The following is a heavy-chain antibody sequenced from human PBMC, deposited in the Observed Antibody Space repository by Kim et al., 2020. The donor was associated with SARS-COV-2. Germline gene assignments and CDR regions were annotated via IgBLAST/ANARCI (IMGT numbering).Heavy chain of an antibody. Sequence: GGSLRLSCAASGFTFSSYGMHWVHQAPGKGLEWVAVIWYDGSNKYYADSVKGRFTISRDNSKNTLYLQMNSLRAEDTAVYYCAKSLSSSSGGMDVWGQGTTVTVSS. V-gene: IGHV3-33*06. CDR2: IWYDGSNK. D-gene: IGHD6-6*01. CDR3: AKSLSSSSGGMDV. J-gene: IGHJ6*02. CDR1: GFTFSSYG.